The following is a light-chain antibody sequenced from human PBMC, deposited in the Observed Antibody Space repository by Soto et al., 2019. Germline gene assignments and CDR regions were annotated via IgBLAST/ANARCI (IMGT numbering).Light chain of an antibody. V-gene: IGLV1-40*01. CDR2: GNS. Sequence: QSVLTQPPSVSGAPGQRVTISCTGSSSNIGAGYDVHWYQQLPGTAPKLLIHGNSNRPSGVPDRFSGSKSGTSASLAITGLQAEDEADYYCQSYDSSLSGVFGTGTKVTVL. CDR3: QSYDSSLSGV. CDR1: SSNIGAGYD. J-gene: IGLJ1*01.